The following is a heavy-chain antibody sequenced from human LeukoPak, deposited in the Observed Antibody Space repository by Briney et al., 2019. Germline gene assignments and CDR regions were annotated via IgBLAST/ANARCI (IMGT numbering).Heavy chain of an antibody. V-gene: IGHV3-7*01. CDR2: INQGGSDK. CDR3: TRDRSRPEDD. D-gene: IGHD1-14*01. J-gene: IGHJ4*02. CDR1: GFTFCGHW. Sequence: GGSPRPPCAAPGFTFCGHWLSWGRPGPGKGLEWVANINQGGSDKYYVASVKGRFTISRDNANNLLYLHMNSLRGDDTAVYYCTRDRSRPEDDWGQGTLVTVSS.